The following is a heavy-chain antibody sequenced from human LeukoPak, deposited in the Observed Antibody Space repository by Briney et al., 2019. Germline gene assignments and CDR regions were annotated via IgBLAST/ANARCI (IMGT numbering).Heavy chain of an antibody. CDR2: IYSDGSST. Sequence: PGGSLRLSCAASGFTFSSYSMNWVRQAPGKGLVWVSRIYSDGSSTTYADSVKGRFTISRDNAKNTLYLQMNSLRAEDTAVYYCARDPGIQLWYPLDYWGQGTLVTVSS. V-gene: IGHV3-74*01. D-gene: IGHD5-18*01. J-gene: IGHJ4*02. CDR3: ARDPGIQLWYPLDY. CDR1: GFTFSSYS.